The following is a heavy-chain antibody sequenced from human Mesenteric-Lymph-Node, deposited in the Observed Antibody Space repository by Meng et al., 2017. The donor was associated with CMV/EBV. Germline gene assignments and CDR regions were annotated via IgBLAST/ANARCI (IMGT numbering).Heavy chain of an antibody. CDR2: ISYDGINK. V-gene: IGHV3-30*04. CDR3: ARGSDCSGTSCYSLYYYGMDV. J-gene: IGHJ6*02. CDR1: GFTFSSYA. Sequence: LSLTCAASGFTFSSYAIHWVRQAPGKGLEWVAVISYDGINKYYADSVEGRFTVSRDNSRNTLYLQMNSLRAEDTAVYYCARGSDCSGTSCYSLYYYGMDVWGQGTTVTVSS. D-gene: IGHD2-2*01.